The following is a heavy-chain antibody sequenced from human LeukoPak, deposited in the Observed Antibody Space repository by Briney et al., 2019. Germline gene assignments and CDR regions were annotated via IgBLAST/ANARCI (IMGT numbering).Heavy chain of an antibody. V-gene: IGHV3-48*03. CDR1: GFTFSSYE. D-gene: IGHD4-11*01. Sequence: GESLTLSCAVSGFTFSSYEMNWVRHPPGGGREWVSYISSSGSTIYYADSAKGRYTISRDNSKNTLYLQMNSQRAEDTAVYYCAKGGYSNCRYYYYYMDVWGEGTTVAVSS. J-gene: IGHJ6*03. CDR3: AKGGYSNCRYYYYYMDV. CDR2: ISSSGSTI.